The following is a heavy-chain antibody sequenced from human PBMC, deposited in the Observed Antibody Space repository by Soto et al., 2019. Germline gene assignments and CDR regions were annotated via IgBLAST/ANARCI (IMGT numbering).Heavy chain of an antibody. CDR1: GGTFGTYI. CDR3: TVGSMGGVDS. J-gene: IGHJ4*02. V-gene: IGHV1-69*01. CDR2: IIPIFGTT. D-gene: IGHD3-16*01. Sequence: QVHLVQSGAEVKKPGSSVKVSCTASGGTFGTYIISWVRQGPGQGLEWMGGIIPIFGTTTYAQKFQGRVTVTADETSGTAYMDLSSLRSGDTALYYCTVGSMGGVDSWGQGTLVAVSS.